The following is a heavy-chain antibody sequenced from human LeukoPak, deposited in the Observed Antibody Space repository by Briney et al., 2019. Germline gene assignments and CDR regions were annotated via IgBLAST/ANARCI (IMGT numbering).Heavy chain of an antibody. CDR1: GGSISSGGYY. V-gene: IGHV4-31*03. Sequence: SQTLSLTCTVSGGSISSGGYYWSWIRQHPGKGLEWIGYIFYGGNTYYNPSLKSRVTISVDTSKNQFSLKLSSVTAADTAVYYCARDARRYSSGWTYYYYGMDVWGQGTTVTVSS. D-gene: IGHD6-19*01. J-gene: IGHJ6*02. CDR3: ARDARRYSSGWTYYYYGMDV. CDR2: IFYGGNT.